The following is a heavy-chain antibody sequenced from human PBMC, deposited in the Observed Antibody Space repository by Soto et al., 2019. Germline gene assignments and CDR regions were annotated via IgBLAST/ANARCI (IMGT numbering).Heavy chain of an antibody. D-gene: IGHD5-18*01. CDR1: GFTFSSYA. V-gene: IGHV3-30-3*01. CDR2: ISYDGSNK. Sequence: HPGGSLRLSCAASGFTFSSYAMHWVRQAPGKGLEWVAVISYDGSNKYYADSVKGRFTISRDNAKNSLYLQMNSLRAEDTAVYYCARDYSSYGPFDYWAQGTLVTVSS. J-gene: IGHJ4*02. CDR3: ARDYSSYGPFDY.